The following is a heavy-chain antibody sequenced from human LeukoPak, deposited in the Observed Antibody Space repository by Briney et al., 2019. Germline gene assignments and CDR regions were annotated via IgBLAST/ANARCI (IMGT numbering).Heavy chain of an antibody. CDR3: AGSGGDSGYDY. J-gene: IGHJ4*02. D-gene: IGHD5-12*01. V-gene: IGHV3-48*03. Sequence: GGSLRLSCAASGFTFSRYEMNWVRQAPGKGLEWVSYISSSGSTIYYADSVEGRFTISRDNAKNSLYLQMNSLRAEDTAVYYCAGSGGDSGYDYWGQGTLVTVSS. CDR1: GFTFSRYE. CDR2: ISSSGSTI.